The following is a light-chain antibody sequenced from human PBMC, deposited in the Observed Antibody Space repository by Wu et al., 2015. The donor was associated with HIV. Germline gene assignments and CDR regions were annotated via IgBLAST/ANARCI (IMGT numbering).Light chain of an antibody. CDR1: QSISNN. CDR3: QQYNNWPRT. Sequence: EIVLTQSPATLSVSPGERATLSCRASQSISNNLGWYQQKPGQAPRLLIYAVSTRATGIPARFSGSGSGTEFTLTISSLQSEDLAVYYCQQYNNWPRTFGQGTRVEIK. CDR2: AVS. J-gene: IGKJ1*01. V-gene: IGKV3-15*01.